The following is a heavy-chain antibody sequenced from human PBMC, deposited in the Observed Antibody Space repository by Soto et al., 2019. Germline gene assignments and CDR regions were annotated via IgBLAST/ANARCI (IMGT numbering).Heavy chain of an antibody. V-gene: IGHV3-15*07. CDR3: TTIMVVAGRGNGFDP. D-gene: IGHD6-19*01. CDR1: GFTFTNAW. J-gene: IGHJ5*02. Sequence: EVQLVESGGALVKPGGSLRLSCAASGFTFTNAWMNWVRQAPGKGLEWVGRIKRNRDGATTDYAAPVKGRFTISRDDSKNMLYLQMNSLKTEDTAVYSCTTIMVVAGRGNGFDPWGQGTVVSVS. CDR2: IKRNRDGATT.